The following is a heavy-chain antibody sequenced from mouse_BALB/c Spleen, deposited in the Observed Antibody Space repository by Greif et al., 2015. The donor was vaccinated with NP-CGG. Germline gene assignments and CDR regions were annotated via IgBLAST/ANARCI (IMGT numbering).Heavy chain of an antibody. Sequence: EVMLGDFGGDFMKAGGALKLSCGASGFTFKSYGMSWGRPTPDKRVEWGATISRGGSYTYYPDSVKGRFTISRDNAKNTLYLQMSSLKSEDTAMYYCALYGNYHFDYWGQGTTLTVSS. CDR3: ALYGNYHFDY. D-gene: IGHD2-1*01. J-gene: IGHJ2*01. CDR2: ISRGGSYT. CDR1: GFTFKSYG. V-gene: IGHV5-6*02.